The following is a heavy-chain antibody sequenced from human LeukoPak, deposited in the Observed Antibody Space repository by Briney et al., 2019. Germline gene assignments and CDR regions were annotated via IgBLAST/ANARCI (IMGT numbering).Heavy chain of an antibody. J-gene: IGHJ4*02. Sequence: GGSLRLSCAVSGFTFSNYALSWVRQAPGKGLQWVSAISGSGGTTYYADFVKGRFTISRDNSKNTLYLQMNSLRAEDTAVYYCAKGRDFGGNFRDYWGQGTLVTVSS. CDR3: AKGRDFGGNFRDY. D-gene: IGHD4/OR15-4a*01. CDR2: ISGSGGTT. V-gene: IGHV3-23*01. CDR1: GFTFSNYA.